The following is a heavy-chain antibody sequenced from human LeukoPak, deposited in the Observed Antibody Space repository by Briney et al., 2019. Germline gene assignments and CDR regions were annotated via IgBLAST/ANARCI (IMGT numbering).Heavy chain of an antibody. D-gene: IGHD3/OR15-3a*01. CDR1: GDSISTSSYY. CDR3: ARSDYYDFRQIDY. CDR2: IYYSGIT. J-gene: IGHJ4*02. Sequence: PSATLSLTCTVSGDSISTSSYYWGWVRQPPGRGLEWLGSIYYSGITHYNPSLKSRLTIYVDTSRNQFSLHLFSVTAADTGVFYCARSDYYDFRQIDYWGQGTLVTVSS. V-gene: IGHV4-39*01.